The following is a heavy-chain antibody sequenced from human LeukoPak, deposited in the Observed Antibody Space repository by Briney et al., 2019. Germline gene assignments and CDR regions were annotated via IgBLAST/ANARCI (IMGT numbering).Heavy chain of an antibody. V-gene: IGHV1-2*06. CDR3: ARDASNWSAFDS. CDR2: INPNSGVT. D-gene: IGHD1-20*01. CDR1: GYTFSGYS. Sequence: GASVKVSCKASGYTFSGYSMHWVRQAPGQGLEWMGRINPNSGVTYYAQKFQDRVTMTSDTSITTAYMELSSLTSDDTATYYCARDASNWSAFDSWGQGTLVIVSS. J-gene: IGHJ5*01.